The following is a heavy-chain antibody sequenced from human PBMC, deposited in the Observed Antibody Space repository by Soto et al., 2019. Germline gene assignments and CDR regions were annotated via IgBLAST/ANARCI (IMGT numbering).Heavy chain of an antibody. Sequence: XDSLTISCKGSGYSFTSYWIGLVRQMPGKGLEWMGIIYPGDSDTRYSPSFQGQVTISADKSISTAYLQWSSLKASDTAMYYCATQSGYSYGYQIYYYYGMDVWGQGTTVTVSS. V-gene: IGHV5-51*01. J-gene: IGHJ6*02. CDR3: ATQSGYSYGYQIYYYYGMDV. CDR1: GYSFTSYW. D-gene: IGHD5-18*01. CDR2: IYPGDSDT.